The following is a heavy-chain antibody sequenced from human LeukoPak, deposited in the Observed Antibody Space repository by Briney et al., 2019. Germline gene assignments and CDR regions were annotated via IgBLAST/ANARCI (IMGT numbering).Heavy chain of an antibody. Sequence: SETLSLTCTVSGGSISSYYWSWIRQPPGKGLEWIGYIYYSGSTNYNPSLKSRVTISVDTSKNQFSLKLSSVTAADTAVYYCARRGAAAAGTGYYYYGMDVWGQGTTVTVSS. J-gene: IGHJ6*02. V-gene: IGHV4-59*08. D-gene: IGHD6-13*01. CDR3: ARRGAAAAGTGYYYYGMDV. CDR2: IYYSGST. CDR1: GGSISSYY.